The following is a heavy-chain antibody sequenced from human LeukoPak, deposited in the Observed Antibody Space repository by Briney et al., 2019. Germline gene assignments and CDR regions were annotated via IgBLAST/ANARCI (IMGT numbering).Heavy chain of an antibody. J-gene: IGHJ4*02. CDR1: GCTLTELS. D-gene: IGHD4-17*01. CDR2: FDPEDGET. CDR3: ATDLNTVTFDY. Sequence: AASVKVSCKVSGCTLTELSMHWVRQAPGKGLEWMGGFDPEDGETIYAQKFRGRVTMTEDTSTDTAYMELSSLRSEDTAVYYCATDLNTVTFDYWGQGTLVTVSS. V-gene: IGHV1-24*01.